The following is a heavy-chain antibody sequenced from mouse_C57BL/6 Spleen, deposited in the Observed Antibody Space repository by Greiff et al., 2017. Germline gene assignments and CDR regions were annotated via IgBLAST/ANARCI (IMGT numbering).Heavy chain of an antibody. D-gene: IGHD1-1*01. CDR3: AREGSGYYYAMDD. CDR2: ISSGGSYT. V-gene: IGHV5-6*01. CDR1: GFTFSSYG. J-gene: IGHJ4*01. Sequence: EVKLMESGGDLVKPGGSLKLSCAASGFTFSSYGMSWVRQTPDTRLEWVATISSGGSYTYYPDSVKGRFTISRDNAKNTLYLQMSSLKSEDTAMYYCAREGSGYYYAMDDWGQGTSVTVSS.